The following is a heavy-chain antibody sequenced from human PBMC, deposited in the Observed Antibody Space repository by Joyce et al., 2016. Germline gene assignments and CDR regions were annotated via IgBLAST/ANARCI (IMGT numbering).Heavy chain of an antibody. CDR2: IHAGNGNT. CDR3: ARGRGSTVAALKYFDY. CDR1: GYIFNDYA. J-gene: IGHJ4*02. V-gene: IGHV1-3*01. Sequence: QVQLVQSGAEVKKPGASVKVSCKTSGYIFNDYAMHWGRQATGQRLEWMGWIHAGNGNTKYSQRFQGRVTITRDTAASTAYMELNSLRSDDTAVFYCARGRGSTVAALKYFDYWGQGTLVTVSS. D-gene: IGHD3-16*01.